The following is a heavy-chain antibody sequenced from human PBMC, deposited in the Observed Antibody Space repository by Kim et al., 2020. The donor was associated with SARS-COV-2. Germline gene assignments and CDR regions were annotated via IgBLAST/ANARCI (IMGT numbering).Heavy chain of an antibody. J-gene: IGHJ3*02. CDR3: ALIMPRENSFNI. CDR2: V. V-gene: IGHV3-48*03. Sequence: VYYAESIEGRFTISRDNANNSLFLQMDSLRVEGTAVYYCALIMPRENSFNIWGQGTVVTVSS. D-gene: IGHD2-2*01.